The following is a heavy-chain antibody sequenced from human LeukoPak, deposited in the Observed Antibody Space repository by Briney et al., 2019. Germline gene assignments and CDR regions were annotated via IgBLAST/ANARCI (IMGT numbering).Heavy chain of an antibody. Sequence: HAGGSLRLSCVASGFTLSNYVMSWVRQAPGKGLEWVSTISGGGGSTYYADSVKGRFTISRDNSKNTLYLQVNSLRAEDTAVYYCAKGGKWDVTPFDYWGQGTLVTVSS. D-gene: IGHD1-26*01. CDR3: AKGGKWDVTPFDY. CDR1: GFTLSNYV. V-gene: IGHV3-23*01. J-gene: IGHJ4*02. CDR2: ISGGGGST.